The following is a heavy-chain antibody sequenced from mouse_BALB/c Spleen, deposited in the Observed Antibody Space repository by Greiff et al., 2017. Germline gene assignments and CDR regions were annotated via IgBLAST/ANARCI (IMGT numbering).Heavy chain of an antibody. CDR3: AREDYDYDRGFAY. D-gene: IGHD2-4*01. V-gene: IGHV5-6-5*01. Sequence: EVQRVESGGGLVKPGGSLKLSCAASGFTFSSYAMSWVRQTPEKRLEWVASISSGGSTYYPDSVKGRFTISRDNARNILYLQMSSLRSEDTAMYYCAREDYDYDRGFAYWGQGTLVTVSA. J-gene: IGHJ3*01. CDR1: GFTFSSYA. CDR2: ISSGGST.